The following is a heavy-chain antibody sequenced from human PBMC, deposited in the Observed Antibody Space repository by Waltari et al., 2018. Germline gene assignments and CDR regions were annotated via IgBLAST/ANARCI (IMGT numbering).Heavy chain of an antibody. CDR3: ARDGGFDF. V-gene: IGHV1-2*02. CDR2: MNPNSGGT. J-gene: IGHJ4*02. Sequence: QVQLVQSGTEVKKPGASVRVACKASGYIFIDHYMHWVRQAPGQGLEWMGWMNPNSGGTNYAQKFQGRVTMTRDTSTSTAYMELTRMTSDDTAIYYCARDGGFDFWGQGSLVTVS. D-gene: IGHD2-15*01. CDR1: GYIFIDHY.